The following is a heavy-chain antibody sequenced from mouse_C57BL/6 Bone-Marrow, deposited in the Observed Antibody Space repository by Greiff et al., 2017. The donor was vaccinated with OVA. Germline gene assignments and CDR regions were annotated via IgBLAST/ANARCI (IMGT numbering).Heavy chain of an antibody. J-gene: IGHJ3*01. V-gene: IGHV1-74*01. D-gene: IGHD3-2*02. CDR1: GYTFTSYW. CDR3: AIDSSGYWFAY. CDR2: IHPSDSDT. Sequence: QVQLQQPGAELVKPGASVKVSCKASGYTFTSYWMHWVKQRPGQGLEWIGRIHPSDSDTNYTQKFKGKATLTVVKSSSTAYMQLSSLTSEDSAVYYCAIDSSGYWFAYWGQGTLVTVSA.